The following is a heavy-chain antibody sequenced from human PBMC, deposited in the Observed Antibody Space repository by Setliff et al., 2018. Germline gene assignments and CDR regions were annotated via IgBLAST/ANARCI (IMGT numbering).Heavy chain of an antibody. CDR1: GFTFTSYW. J-gene: IGHJ6*02. Sequence: PGGSLRLSCAASGFTFTSYWMHWVRQAPGKGLVWVSRINHDGSSTTYADSVKGRFTISRDNAKNSLYLQMNSLRADDTAVYYCTRDYGFCSGGSCSYYGMDVWGQGTTVTVSS. V-gene: IGHV3-74*01. D-gene: IGHD2-15*01. CDR3: TRDYGFCSGGSCSYYGMDV. CDR2: INHDGSST.